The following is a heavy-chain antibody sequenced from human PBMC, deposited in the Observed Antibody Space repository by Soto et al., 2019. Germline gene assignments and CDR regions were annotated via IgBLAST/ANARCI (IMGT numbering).Heavy chain of an antibody. CDR2: ISDSGGST. CDR3: AKDGGTTVTTVVIAADY. V-gene: IGHV3-23*01. J-gene: IGHJ4*02. D-gene: IGHD4-17*01. CDR1: GFTFSRYV. Sequence: GGSLRLSCAASGFTFSRYVMSWVRQAPGKGLEWVSAISDSGGSTYYADSVKGRFTISRDNSKNTLYLQMDSLRVEDTAVYYCAKDGGTTVTTVVIAADYWGQGTLVTVSS.